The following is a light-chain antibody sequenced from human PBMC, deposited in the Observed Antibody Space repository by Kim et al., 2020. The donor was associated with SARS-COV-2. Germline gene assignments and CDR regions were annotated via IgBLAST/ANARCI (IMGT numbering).Light chain of an antibody. CDR1: QSVGSN. CDR3: QQYNRWPPYI. V-gene: IGKV3-15*01. CDR2: GAS. J-gene: IGKJ2*01. Sequence: VSPGETATLSCRASQSVGSNLAWYQQRPGQAPRLLIYGASNRATGVPARFSGSGSGTEFTLTISSPQSEDFAVYYCQQYNRWPPYIFGQGTKLEI.